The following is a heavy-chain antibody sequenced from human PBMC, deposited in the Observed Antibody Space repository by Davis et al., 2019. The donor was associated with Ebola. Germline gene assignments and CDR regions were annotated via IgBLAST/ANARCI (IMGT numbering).Heavy chain of an antibody. J-gene: IGHJ4*02. CDR2: ISYDGSNK. D-gene: IGHD1-26*01. Sequence: GESLKISCAASGFTFSSYAMHWVRQAPGKGLEWVAVISYDGSNKYYADSVKGRFTISRDNSKNTLYLQMNSLRVEDTAVYYCAKAVGAAQRAYFDYWGQGTLVTVSS. CDR3: AKAVGAAQRAYFDY. V-gene: IGHV3-30-3*01. CDR1: GFTFSSYA.